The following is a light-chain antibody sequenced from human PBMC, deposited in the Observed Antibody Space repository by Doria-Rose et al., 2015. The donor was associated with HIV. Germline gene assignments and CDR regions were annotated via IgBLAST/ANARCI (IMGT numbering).Light chain of an antibody. CDR3: QQRNNWQELT. Sequence: ATLSLSPGERATLSCRASQNINNFLAWYQHKPGQAPRLLIYDAPNRATGIPARFSGSGSGTDFTLTISSLEPEDFAVYYCQQRNNWQELTFGGGTKVEI. CDR2: DAP. CDR1: QNINNF. V-gene: IGKV3-11*01. J-gene: IGKJ4*01.